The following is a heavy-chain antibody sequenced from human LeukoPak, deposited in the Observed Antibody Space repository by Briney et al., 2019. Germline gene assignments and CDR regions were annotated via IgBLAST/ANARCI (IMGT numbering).Heavy chain of an antibody. CDR3: ARVAGTTQPFDI. CDR2: IIPIFGTA. D-gene: IGHD1-7*01. J-gene: IGHJ3*02. Sequence: VKVSCKASGGTFGNYAISWVRQAPGQGLEWMGGIIPIFGTANYAQKFQGRVTITTDESTSTAYMELSSLRSEDTAVYYCARVAGTTQPFDIWGQGTMVTVSS. CDR1: GGTFGNYA. V-gene: IGHV1-69*13.